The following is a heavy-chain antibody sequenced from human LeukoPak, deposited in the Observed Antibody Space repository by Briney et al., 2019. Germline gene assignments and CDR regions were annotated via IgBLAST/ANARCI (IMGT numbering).Heavy chain of an antibody. Sequence: SSETLSLTCTVSGGSISSYYWSWIRQPPGKGLEWIGYIYYSGSTNYNPSLKSRVTISVDTSKNQFSLKLSSVTAADTAVYYCARRRRIQLNESITYYFDYWGQGTLVTVSS. CDR1: GGSISSYY. D-gene: IGHD5-18*01. CDR2: IYYSGST. J-gene: IGHJ4*02. V-gene: IGHV4-59*01. CDR3: ARRRRIQLNESITYYFDY.